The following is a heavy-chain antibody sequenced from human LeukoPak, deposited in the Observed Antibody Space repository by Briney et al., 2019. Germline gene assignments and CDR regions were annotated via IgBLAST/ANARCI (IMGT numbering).Heavy chain of an antibody. J-gene: IGHJ4*02. CDR3: ARVVKYSSGPLTDLLPYYFDS. CDR2: MNPKSGNT. Sequence: GASVKVSCKASGYTFTSYDINWVRQVTGQGLEWMGWMNPKSGNTGYAQKFQGRVTISRDTSASTAYMELSSLTSEDMAVYYCARVVKYSSGPLTDLLPYYFDSWGQGTLVTVSS. D-gene: IGHD6-19*01. V-gene: IGHV1-8*03. CDR1: GYTFTSYD.